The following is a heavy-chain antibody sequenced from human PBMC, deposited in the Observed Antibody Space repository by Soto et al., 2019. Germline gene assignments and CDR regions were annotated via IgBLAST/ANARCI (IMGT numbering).Heavy chain of an antibody. Sequence: PVESLKISCKGSGYSFTNYWIAWVRQMPGKGLECMGIIYPGDSDTSYSPSFQGQVTISADKSISTAYLQWSSLKASDTAMYYCARRNNAFDIWGQGTMVTVSS. CDR1: GYSFTNYW. CDR3: ARRNNAFDI. D-gene: IGHD3-10*01. V-gene: IGHV5-51*01. J-gene: IGHJ3*02. CDR2: IYPGDSDT.